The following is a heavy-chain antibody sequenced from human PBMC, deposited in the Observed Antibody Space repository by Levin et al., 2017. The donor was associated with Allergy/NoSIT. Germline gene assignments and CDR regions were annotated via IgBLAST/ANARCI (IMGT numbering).Heavy chain of an antibody. D-gene: IGHD2-2*01. CDR1: GASTGSCAFY. J-gene: IGHJ4*02. CDR3: ARRFTASSNWDFDY. CDR2: IYYAGAT. Sequence: PSETLSLTCTVSGASTGSCAFYWGCIRQPPGRGLEWTASIYYAGATYYNPSLKTRITSSIDTSKNQFSLKLTSVTAADTAMEYGARRFTASSNWDFDYWGQGTLVTVSS. V-gene: IGHV4-39*01.